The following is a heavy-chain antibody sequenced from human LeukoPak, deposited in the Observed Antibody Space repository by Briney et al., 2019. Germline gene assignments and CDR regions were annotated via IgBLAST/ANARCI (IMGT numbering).Heavy chain of an antibody. Sequence: GASVEVSCKASGYTFTSYGISWVRQAPGQGLEWMGWISAYNGNTNHAQKLQGRVTMTTDTSTSTAYMELRSLRSDDTAVYYCARDYDVVVVAAEGTDGMDVWGQGTTVTVSS. CDR3: ARDYDVVVVAAEGTDGMDV. J-gene: IGHJ6*02. CDR2: ISAYNGNT. V-gene: IGHV1-18*01. D-gene: IGHD2-15*01. CDR1: GYTFTSYG.